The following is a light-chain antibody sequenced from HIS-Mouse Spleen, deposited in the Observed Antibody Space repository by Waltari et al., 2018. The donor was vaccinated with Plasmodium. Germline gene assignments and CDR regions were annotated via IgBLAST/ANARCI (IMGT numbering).Light chain of an antibody. Sequence: QSALTQPASVSGSPGQSITLSCTGTSNYVGSYHLVSWYQQHQGKAPKLMIYEGSKRPSGVSNRFSGSKSGNTASLTISGLQAEDEADYYCCSYAGSSTYVFGTGTKVTVL. J-gene: IGLJ1*01. V-gene: IGLV2-23*01. CDR2: EGS. CDR3: CSYAGSSTYV. CDR1: SNYVGSYHL.